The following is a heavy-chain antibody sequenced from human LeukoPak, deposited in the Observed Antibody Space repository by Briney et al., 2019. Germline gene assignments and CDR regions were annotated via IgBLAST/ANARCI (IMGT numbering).Heavy chain of an antibody. D-gene: IGHD1-26*01. Sequence: GGSLRLSCAASGFTFSSYAMSWVRQAPGKGREWVANIKQDGREKYYVDSVKGRFTISRDNAKNSLYLQMNSLRAEDTAVYYCAREGFSYLVYYFDYWGQGTLVTVSS. CDR2: IKQDGREK. V-gene: IGHV3-7*01. CDR3: AREGFSYLVYYFDY. CDR1: GFTFSSYA. J-gene: IGHJ4*02.